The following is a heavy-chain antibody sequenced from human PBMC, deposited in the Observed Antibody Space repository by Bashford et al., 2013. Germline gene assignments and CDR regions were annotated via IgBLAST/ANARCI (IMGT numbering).Heavy chain of an antibody. J-gene: IGHJ4*02. CDR2: IIPIFGTA. Sequence: SVKVSCKASGGTFSSYAISWVRQAPGQGLEWMGGIIPIFGTANYAQKFQGRVTITADESTSTAYMELSSLRSEDTAVYYCARTVQGVMGGGFDYWGQGTLVTVSS. V-gene: IGHV1-69*13. CDR3: ARTVQGVMGGGFDY. CDR1: GGTFSSYA. D-gene: IGHD3-10*01.